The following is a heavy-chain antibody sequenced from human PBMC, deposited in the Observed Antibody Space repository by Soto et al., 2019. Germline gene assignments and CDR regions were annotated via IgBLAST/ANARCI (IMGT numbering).Heavy chain of an antibody. D-gene: IGHD1-26*01. J-gene: IGHJ4*02. Sequence: PGGSLRLSCAASGFTFSSYAMSWVRQAPGKGLEWVSAISGSGGSTYYADSVKGRFTISRDNSKNTLFLQMNSLRADDSAVYYCAKPWGYSSGAPDFDYWGQGTLVTVSS. CDR2: ISGSGGST. V-gene: IGHV3-23*01. CDR3: AKPWGYSSGAPDFDY. CDR1: GFTFSSYA.